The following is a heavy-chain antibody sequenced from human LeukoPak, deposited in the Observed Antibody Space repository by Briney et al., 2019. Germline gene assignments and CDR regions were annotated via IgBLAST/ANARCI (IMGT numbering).Heavy chain of an antibody. D-gene: IGHD7-27*01. CDR3: ARDPTGDMPAFDL. CDR2: INSKTGGT. Sequence: ASVKVSWKASGYTFTNHFIHWLRQAPGQGLEWLGWINSKTGGTNFAQKFAARVFLTRDTSISTAYLDLRRLTSDDTAVYYCARDPTGDMPAFDLWGQGTMLTVSS. J-gene: IGHJ3*01. CDR1: GYTFTNHF. V-gene: IGHV1-2*02.